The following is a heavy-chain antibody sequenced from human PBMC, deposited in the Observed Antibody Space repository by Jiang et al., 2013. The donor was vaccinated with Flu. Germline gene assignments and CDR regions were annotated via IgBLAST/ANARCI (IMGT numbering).Heavy chain of an antibody. D-gene: IGHD4-17*01. CDR2: ITAYNGNT. CDR3: AREGGEYAGY. V-gene: IGHV1-18*01. J-gene: IGHJ4*02. Sequence: GAEVKKPGASVKVSCKASGYTFTNFGISWVRQAPGQGLEWMGWITAYNGNTKYAQKFQGRVTMTTDVSTNIAYMELRSLRSDDTADYYCAREGGEYAGYWGQGTLVTVSS. CDR1: GYTFTNFG.